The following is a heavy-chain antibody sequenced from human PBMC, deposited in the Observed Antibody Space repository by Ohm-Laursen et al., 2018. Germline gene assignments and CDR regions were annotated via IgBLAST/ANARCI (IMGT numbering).Heavy chain of an antibody. V-gene: IGHV4-34*01. CDR1: GGSFSGYY. CDR2: INHSRST. D-gene: IGHD3-16*01. Sequence: PSETLSLTCAVYGGSFSGYYWNWIRQPPRKGLEWIGEINHSRSTKYNSSFKSRVTISVDTSKNQFSLKLSSVTAADTAVYYCATFGGVPGWGQGTLVTVSS. J-gene: IGHJ4*02. CDR3: ATFGGVPG.